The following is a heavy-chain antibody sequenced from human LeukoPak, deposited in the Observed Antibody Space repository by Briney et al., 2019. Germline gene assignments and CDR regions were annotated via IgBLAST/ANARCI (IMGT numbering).Heavy chain of an antibody. CDR2: IYYSGST. V-gene: IGHV4-59*01. CDR3: ARVRSYYGSVTGKSYYFDY. D-gene: IGHD3-10*01. J-gene: IGHJ4*02. Sequence: SETLSLTCTVSGGSISSYYWSWIRQPPGKGLEWIGCIYYSGSTNYNPSLKSRVTILVDTSKNQFSLKLRSVTAADTAVYYCARVRSYYGSVTGKSYYFDYWGQGTLVTVSS. CDR1: GGSISSYY.